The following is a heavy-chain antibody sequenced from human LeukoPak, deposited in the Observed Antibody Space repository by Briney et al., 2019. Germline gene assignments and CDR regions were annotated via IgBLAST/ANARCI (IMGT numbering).Heavy chain of an antibody. CDR2: IYTSGST. J-gene: IGHJ5*02. D-gene: IGHD3-10*01. CDR1: GGSFSGYY. V-gene: IGHV4-4*07. Sequence: SETLSLTCAVYGGSFSGYYWSWIRQPAGKGLEWIGRIYTSGSTNYNPSLQSRITMSLDTSKNQVSLKITSVTAADTAVYYCARDSGTTGEVKFDPWGPGTLVIVSS. CDR3: ARDSGTTGEVKFDP.